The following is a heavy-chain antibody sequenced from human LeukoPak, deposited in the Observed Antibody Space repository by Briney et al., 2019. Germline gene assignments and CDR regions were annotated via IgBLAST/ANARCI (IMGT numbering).Heavy chain of an antibody. CDR2: IRYDGSNK. CDR1: GYTLTELS. CDR3: AELGITMIGGV. J-gene: IGHJ6*04. Sequence: SCKVSGYTLTELSMHWVRQAPGRGLEWVAFIRYDGSNKYYADSVKGRFTISRDNAKNSLYLQMNSLRAEDTAVYYCAELGITMIGGVWGKGTTVTISS. V-gene: IGHV3-30*02. D-gene: IGHD3-10*02.